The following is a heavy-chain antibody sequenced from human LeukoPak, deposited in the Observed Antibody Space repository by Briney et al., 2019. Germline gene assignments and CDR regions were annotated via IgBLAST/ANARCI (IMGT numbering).Heavy chain of an antibody. J-gene: IGHJ4*02. V-gene: IGHV4-31*03. CDR2: IYYSGST. CDR1: GGSISSGGYY. D-gene: IGHD3-22*01. CDR3: ARATHYYDSSGYFHIDY. Sequence: SQTLSLTCTVSGGSISSGGYYWSWIRQHPGKGLEWIGYIYYSGSTYYNPSLKSRVTISVDTSKNQFSLKLSSVTAADTAVYYCARATHYYDSSGYFHIDYWGQGTLVTVSS.